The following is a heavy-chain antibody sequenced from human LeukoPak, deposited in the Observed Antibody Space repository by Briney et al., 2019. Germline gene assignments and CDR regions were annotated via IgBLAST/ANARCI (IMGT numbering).Heavy chain of an antibody. Sequence: VKVSCKASGGTFSSYAISWVRQAPGQGLEWMGGIIPIFGTANYAQKFQGRVTITADESTSTAYMELSSLRSEDTAVYSCYIVVVPAAMESGDAFDIWGQGTMVTVSS. V-gene: IGHV1-69*13. CDR3: YIVVVPAAMESGDAFDI. D-gene: IGHD2-2*01. J-gene: IGHJ3*02. CDR2: IIPIFGTA. CDR1: GGTFSSYA.